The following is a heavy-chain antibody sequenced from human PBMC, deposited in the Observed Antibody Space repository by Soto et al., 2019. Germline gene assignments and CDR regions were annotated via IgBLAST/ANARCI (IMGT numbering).Heavy chain of an antibody. CDR3: ARKTIGRYCSSTSCHSWFDP. CDR2: MNPNSGNT. J-gene: IGHJ5*02. V-gene: IGHV1-8*01. Sequence: ASVKVSCKASGYAFTSYDINWVRQATGQGVEWMGWMNPNSGNTGYAQKFQGRVIMTRNTSISTAYMELSSLRSEDTAVYYCARKTIGRYCSSTSCHSWFDPWGQGTLVTVSS. CDR1: GYAFTSYD. D-gene: IGHD2-2*01.